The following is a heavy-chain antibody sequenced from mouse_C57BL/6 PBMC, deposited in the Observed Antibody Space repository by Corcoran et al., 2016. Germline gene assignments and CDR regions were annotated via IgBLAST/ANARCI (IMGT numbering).Heavy chain of an antibody. Sequence: DVQLQESGPGLVKPSQSLSLTCSVTGYSITSGYYWNWIRQFPGNKLEWMGYISYDGSNNYNPSLKNRISITRDTSKNQFFLKLNSVTTEDTATYYCARDSGLPWFAYWGQGTLVTVSA. CDR3: ARDSGLPWFAY. CDR2: ISYDGSN. CDR1: GYSITSGYY. V-gene: IGHV3-6*01. J-gene: IGHJ3*01. D-gene: IGHD1-3*01.